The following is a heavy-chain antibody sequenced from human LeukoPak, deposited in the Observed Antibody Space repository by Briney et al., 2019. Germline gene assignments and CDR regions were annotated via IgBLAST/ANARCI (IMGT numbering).Heavy chain of an antibody. D-gene: IGHD1-14*01. CDR2: MSFSGST. J-gene: IGHJ4*02. Sequence: PSETLSLTCTVSGDSLSSYYCSWIRHPPGKVLEWIGYMSFSGSTTYNASLKSRVTMSVDIPKNHFSLKLRSVTAGDTAVYYCARRNLQGGLDYWGQGALVTVSS. V-gene: IGHV4-59*01. CDR1: GDSLSSYY. CDR3: ARRNLQGGLDY.